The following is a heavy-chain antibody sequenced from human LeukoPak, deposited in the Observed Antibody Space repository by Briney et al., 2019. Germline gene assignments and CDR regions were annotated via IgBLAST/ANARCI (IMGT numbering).Heavy chain of an antibody. D-gene: IGHD5-18*01. V-gene: IGHV4-39*07. Sequence: QPSETLSLTCTVSGGSISSTYYYWGWIRQPPGKGLEWIGSVYYSGTTYYNPSLKSRITISLDTSKNQFSLKLRSVTAADTAVYYCARSRGYSVTADYWGQGTLVTVSS. J-gene: IGHJ4*02. CDR1: GGSISSTYYY. CDR3: ARSRGYSVTADY. CDR2: VYYSGTT.